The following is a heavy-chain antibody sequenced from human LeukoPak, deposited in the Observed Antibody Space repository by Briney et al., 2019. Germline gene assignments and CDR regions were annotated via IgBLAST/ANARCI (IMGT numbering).Heavy chain of an antibody. CDR3: ARGISGYSLRRAYYMDV. CDR2: ISAYNGNT. J-gene: IGHJ6*03. D-gene: IGHD3-22*01. Sequence: ASVKVSCKTSGYTFSSYTIIWVRQAPGQGLEWMGWISAYNGNTNYAQKLQGRVTMTTDTSTSTAYMELRSLRSDDTAVYYCARGISGYSLRRAYYMDVWGKGTTVTISS. CDR1: GYTFSSYT. V-gene: IGHV1-18*01.